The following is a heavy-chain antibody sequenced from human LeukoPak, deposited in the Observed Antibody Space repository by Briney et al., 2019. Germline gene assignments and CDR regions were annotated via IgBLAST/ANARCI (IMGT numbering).Heavy chain of an antibody. CDR2: ISGSGGKT. V-gene: IGHV3-23*01. D-gene: IGHD5-18*01. Sequence: PGGSLRLSCVASGFTFSTSAMSWVRQAPGKGLEWVSAISGSGGKTYYADSVKGRFTISRDNSQNTLHLYMNSLRADDTAVYYCGKEMTSMVTVEYWGQGTLVTVSS. CDR3: GKEMTSMVTVEY. J-gene: IGHJ4*02. CDR1: GFTFSTSA.